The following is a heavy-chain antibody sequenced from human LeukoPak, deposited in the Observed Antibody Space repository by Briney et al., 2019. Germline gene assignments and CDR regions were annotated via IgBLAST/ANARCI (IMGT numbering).Heavy chain of an antibody. Sequence: PSETLSLTCTVAGGSISSYYWSWIRQPAGKGLEWIGRVYTSGSTIYNPSLKSRVTMSVDTSKNQFSLKLSSVTAADPAVYYCARWAAAVAGLDSWGQGTLVTVSS. CDR1: GGSISSYY. CDR2: VYTSGST. D-gene: IGHD6-19*01. CDR3: ARWAAAVAGLDS. J-gene: IGHJ4*02. V-gene: IGHV4-4*07.